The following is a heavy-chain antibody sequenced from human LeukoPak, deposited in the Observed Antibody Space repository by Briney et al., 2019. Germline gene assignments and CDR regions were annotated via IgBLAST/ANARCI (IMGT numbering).Heavy chain of an antibody. D-gene: IGHD5-18*01. CDR3: AKGGSSRIQLWPNPFDY. Sequence: SETLSLTCAVYGGSFSGYYWSWIRQPPGKGLEWIGEINHSGSTSYNPSLKSRVSISVDTSKNQFSLKLSSVTAADTAVYYCAKGGSSRIQLWPNPFDYWGQGTLVTVSS. V-gene: IGHV4-34*01. J-gene: IGHJ4*02. CDR1: GGSFSGYY. CDR2: INHSGST.